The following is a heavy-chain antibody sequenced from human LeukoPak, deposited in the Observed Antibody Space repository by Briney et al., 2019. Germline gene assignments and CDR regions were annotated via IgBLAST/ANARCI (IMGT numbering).Heavy chain of an antibody. CDR2: ISSNSTYI. V-gene: IGHV3-21*06. D-gene: IGHD2-2*01. CDR3: ARDPSAVPTAVNWFDP. CDR1: GFSLSSYS. J-gene: IGHJ5*02. Sequence: PGGSLRLSCVASGFSLSSYSMNWVRQAPGKGLEWVSSISSNSTYIYYTDSVKGRITIYRDNAKNSLYLQMDSLRAEDTAVYYCARDPSAVPTAVNWFDPWGQGTLVTVSS.